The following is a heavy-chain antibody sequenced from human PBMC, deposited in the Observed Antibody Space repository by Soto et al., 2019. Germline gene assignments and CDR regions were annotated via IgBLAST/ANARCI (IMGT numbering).Heavy chain of an antibody. CDR2: IDPSDSYT. J-gene: IGHJ5*02. CDR1: GYSFTSYW. D-gene: IGHD6-6*01. V-gene: IGHV5-10-1*01. CDR3: ARQGQYSSSSPGDWYDP. Sequence: PGESLKISCKGSGYSFTSYWISWVRQMPGKGLEWMGRIDPSDSYTNYSPSFQGHVTLSADKSISTAYLQWSSLKASDTAMYYCARQGQYSSSSPGDWYDPWGQGTLVTVSS.